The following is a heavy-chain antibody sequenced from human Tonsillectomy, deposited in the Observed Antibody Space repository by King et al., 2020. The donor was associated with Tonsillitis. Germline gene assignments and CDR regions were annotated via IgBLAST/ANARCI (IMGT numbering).Heavy chain of an antibody. CDR3: ARGISKSPSPLNWFDP. Sequence: LQLQESGPGLVKPSQTLSRTCAVSGGSISSGGYSWSWIRQPPGKGLEWIGYMYYSGSTYYNPSLKSRLTISVDTSKNQFSLQLSSVTAADTAVYYCARGISKSPSPLNWFDPWGQGTLVTVSS. V-gene: IGHV4-30-4*07. CDR1: GGSISSGGYS. CDR2: MYYSGST. J-gene: IGHJ5*02.